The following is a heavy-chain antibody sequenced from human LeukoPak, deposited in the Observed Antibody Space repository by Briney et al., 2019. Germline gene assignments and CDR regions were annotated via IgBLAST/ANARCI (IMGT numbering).Heavy chain of an antibody. J-gene: IGHJ4*02. CDR3: ASLDFWSGYFDS. D-gene: IGHD3-3*01. CDR1: GFTVSSNY. Sequence: GGSLRLSCAASGFTVSSNYMSWVRQAPGKGLEWVCLIYSGGGTHYADSVKSRFTISRDSSKNTLYLQMNSLRAEDTAVYYCASLDFWSGYFDSWGQGTLVTVSS. V-gene: IGHV3-66*01. CDR2: IYSGGGT.